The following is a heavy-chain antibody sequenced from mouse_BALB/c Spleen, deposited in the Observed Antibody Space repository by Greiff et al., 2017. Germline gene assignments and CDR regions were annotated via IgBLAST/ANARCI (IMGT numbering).Heavy chain of an antibody. D-gene: IGHD2-4*01. CDR1: GFNIKDTY. Sequence: VQLQQSGAELVKPGASVKLSCTASGFNIKDTYMPWVKQRPEQGLEWIGRIDPANGNTKYDPKFQGKATIAADTSSNTAYLQLSSLTSEDTAVYFCAKVNYESPAYWGQGTLVTVSA. V-gene: IGHV14-3*02. CDR3: AKVNYESPAY. CDR2: IDPANGNT. J-gene: IGHJ3*01.